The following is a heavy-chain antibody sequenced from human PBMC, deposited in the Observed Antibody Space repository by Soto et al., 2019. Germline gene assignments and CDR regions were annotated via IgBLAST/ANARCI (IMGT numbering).Heavy chain of an antibody. CDR2: ISPSDGAA. D-gene: IGHD2-21*02. Sequence: ASVKVSCKASGYTFTSHNMHWVRQAPGQGLEWMGIISPSDGAARYAQNIQGRVTMTRDASTNTVYMELSSLRSEDSAMYYCARDNTAWSADYWGQGTLVTVS. V-gene: IGHV1-46*01. CDR3: ARDNTAWSADY. CDR1: GYTFTSHN. J-gene: IGHJ4*02.